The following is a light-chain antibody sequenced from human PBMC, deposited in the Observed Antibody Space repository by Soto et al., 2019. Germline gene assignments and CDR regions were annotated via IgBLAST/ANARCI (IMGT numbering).Light chain of an antibody. CDR2: SNN. J-gene: IGLJ2*01. CDR3: AAWDDSLSAVV. V-gene: IGLV1-47*02. Sequence: QSVLTQPPSASGTPGQRVTISCSGSSSNIGSNYVYWYQQLPGTAPKLLIYSNNQRPSGVPDRFSGSKSGTSASLAISGLRSEDEADYNCAAWDDSLSAVVFGGGTKVTVL. CDR1: SSNIGSNY.